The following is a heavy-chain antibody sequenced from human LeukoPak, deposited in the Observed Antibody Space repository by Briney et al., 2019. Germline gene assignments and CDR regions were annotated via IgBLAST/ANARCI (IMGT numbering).Heavy chain of an antibody. V-gene: IGHV4-34*01. Sequence: SETLSLTRAVYGGSFSGYYWSWIRQPPGKGLEWIGEINHSGSTNYNPSLKSRVTISVDTSKNQFSLKLSSVTAADTAVYYCARAQSRIGFDYWGQGTLVTVSS. CDR3: ARAQSRIGFDY. CDR1: GGSFSGYY. J-gene: IGHJ4*02. CDR2: INHSGST.